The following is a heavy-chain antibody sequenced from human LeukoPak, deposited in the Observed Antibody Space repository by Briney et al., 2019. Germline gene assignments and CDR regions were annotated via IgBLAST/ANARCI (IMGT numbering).Heavy chain of an antibody. CDR1: GFTFSSYS. V-gene: IGHV3-48*04. CDR3: AELGITVIGGV. CDR2: ISSSGSTI. J-gene: IGHJ6*04. Sequence: GGSLRLSCAASGFTFSSYSMNWVRQAPGKGLEWVSYISSSGSTIYYADSVKGRFTISRDNAKNSLYLQMNSLRAEDTAVYYCAELGITVIGGVWGKGTTVTISS. D-gene: IGHD3-10*02.